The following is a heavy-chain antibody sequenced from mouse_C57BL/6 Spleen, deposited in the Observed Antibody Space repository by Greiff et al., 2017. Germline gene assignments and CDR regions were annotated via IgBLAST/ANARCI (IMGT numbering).Heavy chain of an antibody. CDR2: ISDGGSYT. CDR1: GFTFSSYA. V-gene: IGHV5-4*01. CDR3: ARDRIDYDVGYAMDY. Sequence: EVQRVESGGGLVKPGGSLKLSCAASGFTFSSYAMSWVRQTPEKRLEWVATISDGGSYTYYPDNVKGRFTISRDNAKNKLYLQLSHLKSEDTAMYYCARDRIDYDVGYAMDYWGQGTSVTVSS. D-gene: IGHD2-4*01. J-gene: IGHJ4*01.